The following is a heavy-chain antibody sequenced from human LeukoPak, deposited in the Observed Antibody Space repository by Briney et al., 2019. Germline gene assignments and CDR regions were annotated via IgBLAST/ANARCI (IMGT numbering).Heavy chain of an antibody. CDR2: MSSDGTTQ. CDR3: AKDNPVVAH. CDR1: GFTFSDSG. Sequence: PGGSLRLSCAASGFTFSDSGMHWVRQAPGKGLEWVAFMSSDGTTQYYADSVKDRFTISRDISKNTLYLQINSLTAADTALYYCAKDNPVVAHWGQGTLVTVSS. V-gene: IGHV3-30*02. D-gene: IGHD2-21*01. J-gene: IGHJ4*02.